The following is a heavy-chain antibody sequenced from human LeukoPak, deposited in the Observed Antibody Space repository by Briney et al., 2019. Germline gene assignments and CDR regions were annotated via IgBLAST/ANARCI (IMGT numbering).Heavy chain of an antibody. CDR3: AREGVDY. J-gene: IGHJ4*02. CDR1: GFTFSSYA. CDR2: ISYDGSNK. V-gene: IGHV3-30-3*01. Sequence: PGRSLRLSCAASGFTFSSYAMHWVRQAPGKGLEWVAVISYDGSNKYYADSVKGRFTISRDNSKSTLYLQMNSLRAEDTAVYYCAREGVDYWGQGTLVTVSS. D-gene: IGHD2-8*01.